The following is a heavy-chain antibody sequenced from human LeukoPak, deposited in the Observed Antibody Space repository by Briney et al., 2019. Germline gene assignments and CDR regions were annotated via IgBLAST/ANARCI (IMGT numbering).Heavy chain of an antibody. Sequence: GGSLRLSCAASGFTFSSYSMNWVRQAPGKGLEWVSSISSSSSYIYYADSVKGRFTISRDNSKNTLYLQMNSLRAEDTAVYYCARDEPSRGVPFDIWGQGTMVTVSS. V-gene: IGHV3-21*04. CDR1: GFTFSSYS. CDR3: ARDEPSRGVPFDI. CDR2: ISSSSSYI. D-gene: IGHD1-14*01. J-gene: IGHJ3*02.